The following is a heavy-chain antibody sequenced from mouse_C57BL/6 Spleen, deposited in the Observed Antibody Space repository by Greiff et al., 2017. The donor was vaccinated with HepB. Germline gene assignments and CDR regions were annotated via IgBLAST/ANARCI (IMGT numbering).Heavy chain of an antibody. CDR1: GFTFSDYG. CDR3: AIPLWLRRDYYAMDY. V-gene: IGHV5-17*01. J-gene: IGHJ4*01. D-gene: IGHD2-2*01. Sequence: EVQGVESGGGLVKPGGSLKLSCAASGFTFSDYGMHWVRQAPEKGLEWVAYISSGSSTIYYADTVKGRFTISRDNAKKTLFLQMTSLRSEDTAMYYCAIPLWLRRDYYAMDYWGQGTSVTVSS. CDR2: ISSGSSTI.